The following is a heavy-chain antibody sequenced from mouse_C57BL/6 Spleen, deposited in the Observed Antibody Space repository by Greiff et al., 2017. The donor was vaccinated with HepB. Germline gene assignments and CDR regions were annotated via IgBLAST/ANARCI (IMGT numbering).Heavy chain of an antibody. J-gene: IGHJ2*01. CDR1: GYTFTDYY. CDR3: ARDYYGSWGY. CDR2: IYPGSGNT. V-gene: IGHV1-76*01. D-gene: IGHD1-1*01. Sequence: VQLVESGAELVRPGASVKLSCKASGYTFTDYYINWVKQRPGQGLEWIARIYPGSGNTYYNEKFKGKATLTAEKSSSTAYMQLSSLTSEDSAVYFCARDYYGSWGYWGQGTTLTVSS.